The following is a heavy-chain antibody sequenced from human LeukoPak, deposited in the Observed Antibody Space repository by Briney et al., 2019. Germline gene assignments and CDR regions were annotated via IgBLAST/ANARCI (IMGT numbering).Heavy chain of an antibody. Sequence: SETLSLTCTVYGGSFSAFHWSWIRQTPEKGLEWIGEINHSGSTIYNPSLKSRVTILIDTSKNQFSLKLSSVTAADTAVYYCARCNYYDSSGYYFDYWGQGALVTVSS. J-gene: IGHJ4*02. CDR3: ARCNYYDSSGYYFDY. CDR1: GGSFSAFH. CDR2: INHSGST. D-gene: IGHD3-22*01. V-gene: IGHV4-34*01.